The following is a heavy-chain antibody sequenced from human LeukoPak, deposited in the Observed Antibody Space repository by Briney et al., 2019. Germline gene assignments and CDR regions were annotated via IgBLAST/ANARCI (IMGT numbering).Heavy chain of an antibody. V-gene: IGHV3-30*02. D-gene: IGHD6-13*01. CDR2: IRYDGSDK. CDR1: GFTYYSHG. J-gene: IGHJ4*02. CDR3: VKDHFNSSSWSPFDH. Sequence: GGSLRLSCATSGFTYYSHGMHWVRQAPGKGLEWVTFIRYDGSDKYYVDSVKGRFTVSRDNSKNTLYLQLTSLTTEDTALYYCVKDHFNSSSWSPFDHWGQGTLVTVSS.